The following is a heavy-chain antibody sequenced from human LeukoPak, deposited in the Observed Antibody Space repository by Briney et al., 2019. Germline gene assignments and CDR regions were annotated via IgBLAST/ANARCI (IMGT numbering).Heavy chain of an antibody. D-gene: IGHD1-1*01. Sequence: SETLSLTCTVSGGSIDSDYWSWIRQPAGKELELIGRIYTSGTTNYNPSLKSRVTMSVDTSKNQFSLKLSPVTAADTAVYYCARAPTGTGGWNWFDPWGQGTLVTVPS. CDR3: ARAPTGTGGWNWFDP. CDR2: IYTSGTT. CDR1: GGSIDSDY. V-gene: IGHV4-4*07. J-gene: IGHJ5*02.